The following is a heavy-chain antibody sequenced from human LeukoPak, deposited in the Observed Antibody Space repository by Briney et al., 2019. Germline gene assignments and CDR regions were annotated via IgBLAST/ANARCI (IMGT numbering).Heavy chain of an antibody. CDR3: ARGILSSGWELNWFGP. V-gene: IGHV1-8*01. CDR2: MNPNSGNT. CDR1: GYTFSSYD. Sequence: PGTSVKVSCKASGYTFSSYDINWVRQATGQGLEWMGWMNPNSGNTGYAQRLQGRVTMTRNTSINTAYMELSSLRSEDTAVYYCARGILSSGWELNWFGPWGQGTLVTVSS. D-gene: IGHD6-19*01. J-gene: IGHJ5*02.